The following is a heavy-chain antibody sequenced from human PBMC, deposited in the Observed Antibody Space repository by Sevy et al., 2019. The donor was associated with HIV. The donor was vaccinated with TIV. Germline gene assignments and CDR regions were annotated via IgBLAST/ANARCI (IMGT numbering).Heavy chain of an antibody. CDR2: INTAGKII. CDR1: GFTFTSDY. CDR3: ARGSRGTFGS. V-gene: IGHV3-74*01. D-gene: IGHD1-26*01. Sequence: GGSLRLSCAASGFTFTSDYMHWVRQPPGKGLVWVSHINTAGKIIRYADSVKGRFTTSRDNAKNTLYLQMNSLRAEDTAVYYCARGSRGTFGSWGQGTLVTVSS. J-gene: IGHJ4*02.